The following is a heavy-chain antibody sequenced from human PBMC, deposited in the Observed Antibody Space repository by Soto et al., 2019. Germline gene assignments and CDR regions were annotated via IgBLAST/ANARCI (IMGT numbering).Heavy chain of an antibody. D-gene: IGHD3-10*01. CDR2: IYYSGST. V-gene: IGHV4-39*01. CDR1: GGSISSSSYY. CDR3: ALYGSGSYGVY. Sequence: SETLSLTCTVSGGSISSSSYYWGWIRQPPGKGLEWIGSIYYSGSTYYNPSLKSRVTISVDTSKNQFSLKLSSVTAADTAVYYCALYGSGSYGVYWGQGTLVTV. J-gene: IGHJ4*02.